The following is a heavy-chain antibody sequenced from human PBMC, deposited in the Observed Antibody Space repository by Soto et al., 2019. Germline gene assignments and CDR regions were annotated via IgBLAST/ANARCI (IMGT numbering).Heavy chain of an antibody. CDR1: GGYIGGYY. V-gene: IGHV4-59*01. D-gene: IGHD6-19*01. CDR2: IYYSGST. CDR3: ARDFVTAVAGTWNWFDP. Sequence: PSETMCLTCTVSGGYIGGYYGSWIRQPPGKGLEWIGYIYYSGSTNYNPSLKSRVTISVDTSKNQFSLKLSSVTAADTAVYYCARDFVTAVAGTWNWFDPWGQGTLVTVSS. J-gene: IGHJ5*02.